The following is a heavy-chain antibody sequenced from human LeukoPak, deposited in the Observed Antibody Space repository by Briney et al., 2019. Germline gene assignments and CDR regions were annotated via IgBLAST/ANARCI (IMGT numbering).Heavy chain of an antibody. CDR1: GFTFSSYG. CDR3: ARATPVATEGDYFDY. D-gene: IGHD5-12*01. V-gene: IGHV3-30*02. CDR2: IRYDGSNK. J-gene: IGHJ4*02. Sequence: GGSLRLSCAASGFTFSSYGMHWVRQAPGKGLEWVAFIRYDGSNKYYADSVKGRFTISRDNSKNTLYLQMNSLRAEDTAVYYCARATPVATEGDYFDYWGQGTLVTVSS.